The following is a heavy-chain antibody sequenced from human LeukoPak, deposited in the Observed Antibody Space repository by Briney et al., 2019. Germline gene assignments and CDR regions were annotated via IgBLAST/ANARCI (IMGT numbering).Heavy chain of an antibody. CDR3: AREIKTDTIFGVVTLTDY. D-gene: IGHD3-3*01. CDR2: ISAYNGNT. V-gene: IGHV1-18*01. Sequence: ASVKVSCKASGYTFTSYGISWVRQAPGQGLEWMGWISAYNGNTNYAQKLQGRVTMTTDTSTSTAYMELRSLRSDDTAVYYCAREIKTDTIFGVVTLTDYWGQGTLVTVSS. CDR1: GYTFTSYG. J-gene: IGHJ4*02.